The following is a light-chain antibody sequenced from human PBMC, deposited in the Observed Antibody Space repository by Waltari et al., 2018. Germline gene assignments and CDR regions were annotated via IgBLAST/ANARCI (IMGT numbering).Light chain of an antibody. Sequence: DIVMTQSSDSLAVSLGERATINCKSSQSVLYSSNNKNYLAWYQQKPGQPPKLLIYWASIRESGVPDRFSGSGSETDFTLTISSLQAEDVAVYYCQQSYSPHRTFGQGTRVEIK. CDR2: WAS. J-gene: IGKJ1*01. CDR1: QSVLYSSNNKNY. CDR3: QQSYSPHRT. V-gene: IGKV4-1*01.